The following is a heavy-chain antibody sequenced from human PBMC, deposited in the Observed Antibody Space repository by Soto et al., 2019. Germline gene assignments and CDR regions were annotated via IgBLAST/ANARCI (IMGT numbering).Heavy chain of an antibody. D-gene: IGHD2-21*01. J-gene: IGHJ4*02. CDR1: GNSLTSYW. CDR3: SRHDVEAVSDY. Sequence: GESLKISCKASGNSLTSYWIGWVRQMPGKGLEWMGIIYPGDSDVRYSPSFQGQVTISADTSISIAYLQWSSLKASDTAMYYCSRHDVEAVSDYSGQGTLVSVSS. V-gene: IGHV5-51*01. CDR2: IYPGDSDV.